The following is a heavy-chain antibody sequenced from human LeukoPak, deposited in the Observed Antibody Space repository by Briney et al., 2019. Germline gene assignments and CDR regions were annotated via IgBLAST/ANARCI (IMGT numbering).Heavy chain of an antibody. J-gene: IGHJ6*02. CDR1: GFTFSTYA. Sequence: PGGSLRLSCAASGFTFSTYAMSWVRQAPGKGLEWVSVVSGTGGRTYYADSVKGRFTISRDNAKNSLYLQMNSLRAEDTAVYYCARDSYKWELPSVLEYYGMDVWGQGTTVTVSS. CDR2: VSGTGGRT. D-gene: IGHD1-26*01. CDR3: ARDSYKWELPSVLEYYGMDV. V-gene: IGHV3-23*01.